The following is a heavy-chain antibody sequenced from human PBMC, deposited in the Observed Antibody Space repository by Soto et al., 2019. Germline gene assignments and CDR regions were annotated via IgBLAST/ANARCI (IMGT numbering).Heavy chain of an antibody. D-gene: IGHD2-15*01. CDR3: ATERXLVVIAETPIHYSGVDA. CDR2: INQDGSEK. J-gene: IGHJ6*02. Sequence: EGSLRLSCAASGFTYSSFWMAWVRQAPGKGLEWVANINQDGSEKYYVDSMKGRFTISRDNAKNSLYLEMNSLRAEDTAVYYCATERXLVVIAETPIHYSGVDAWGQGTTVTVSS. V-gene: IGHV3-7*03. CDR1: GFTYSSFW.